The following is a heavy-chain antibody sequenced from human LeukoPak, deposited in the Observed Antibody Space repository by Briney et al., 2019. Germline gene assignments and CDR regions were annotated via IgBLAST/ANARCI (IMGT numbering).Heavy chain of an antibody. Sequence: PSETLSLTCTVSGGSISSGGYYWSWIRQHPGKGLEWIGYIYYSGSTYYNPSLKSRVTMSVDTSKNQFSLKLSSVTAADTAVYYCARSLSSGWYEGYYFDYWGQGTLVTVSS. J-gene: IGHJ4*02. D-gene: IGHD6-19*01. V-gene: IGHV4-31*03. CDR1: GGSISSGGYY. CDR2: IYYSGST. CDR3: ARSLSSGWYEGYYFDY.